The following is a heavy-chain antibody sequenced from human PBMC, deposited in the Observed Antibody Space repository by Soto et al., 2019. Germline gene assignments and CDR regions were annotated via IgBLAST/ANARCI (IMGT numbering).Heavy chain of an antibody. Sequence: QVQLVESGGGVVQPGRSLRLSCAASGFTFSSYGMHWVRQAPGKALEWVAVISYDGSNKYYADSVKGRFTISRDNSKNTLYLQMNSLRAEDTAVYYCAKAGIAVAGTLFDYWGQGTLVTVSS. D-gene: IGHD6-19*01. V-gene: IGHV3-30*18. CDR1: GFTFSSYG. J-gene: IGHJ4*02. CDR2: ISYDGSNK. CDR3: AKAGIAVAGTLFDY.